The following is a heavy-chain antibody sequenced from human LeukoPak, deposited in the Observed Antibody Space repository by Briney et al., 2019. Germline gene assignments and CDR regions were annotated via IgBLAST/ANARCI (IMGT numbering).Heavy chain of an antibody. D-gene: IGHD6-6*01. V-gene: IGHV5-51*01. J-gene: IGHJ4*02. CDR1: GSFFTSYW. Sequence: GASLKISCEGSGSFFTSYWIGWRRQLPGEGLGWMGIIHPGDSDTRYSPSFRGQVTISADKSISTAYLQWSRLKASDTAIYYCARRPDSSSGDYWGQGTLVTVSS. CDR3: ARRPDSSSGDY. CDR2: IHPGDSDT.